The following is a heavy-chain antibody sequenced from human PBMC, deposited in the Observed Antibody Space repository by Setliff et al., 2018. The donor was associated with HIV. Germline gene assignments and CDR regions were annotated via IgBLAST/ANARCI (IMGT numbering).Heavy chain of an antibody. J-gene: IGHJ4*02. CDR2: IYFTGSS. V-gene: IGHV4-59*08. CDR3: ATLDPSGGNFLAY. D-gene: IGHD2-21*02. Sequence: SETLSLTCTVSGGSISTYYWSWIRQPPGKGLEWIGSIYFTGSSDNNPSLKSRVTLSVDTSKMQLSLRLTSVTAADTAVYYCATLDPSGGNFLAYWGQGTLVTVSS. CDR1: GGSISTYY.